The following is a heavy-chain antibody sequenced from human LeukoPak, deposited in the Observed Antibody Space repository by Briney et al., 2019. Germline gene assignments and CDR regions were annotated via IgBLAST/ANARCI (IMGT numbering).Heavy chain of an antibody. V-gene: IGHV4-61*02. Sequence: PSETLSLTCTVSGGSISSGSYYWSWIRQPAGKGLEWIGRIYTSGSTNYNPSLKSRVTIPVDTSKNQFSLKLSSVTAADTAVYYCASGGISDWFDPWGQGTLVTVSS. CDR1: GGSISSGSYY. D-gene: IGHD3-16*01. CDR3: ASGGISDWFDP. CDR2: IYTSGST. J-gene: IGHJ5*02.